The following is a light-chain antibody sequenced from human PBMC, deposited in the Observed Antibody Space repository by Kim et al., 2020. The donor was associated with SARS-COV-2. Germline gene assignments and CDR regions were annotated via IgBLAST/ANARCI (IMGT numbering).Light chain of an antibody. CDR1: QSVSNN. Sequence: IVMTQSPATLSVSPGESVTLSCRANQSVSNNLAWYQQKPGQAPRLLMHGASTRATGIPARFSGSGSGTEFTLTISSLQSEDFAVYYCEQYDKWRPWTFGRGTKVDIK. CDR2: GAS. J-gene: IGKJ1*01. CDR3: EQYDKWRPWT. V-gene: IGKV3-15*01.